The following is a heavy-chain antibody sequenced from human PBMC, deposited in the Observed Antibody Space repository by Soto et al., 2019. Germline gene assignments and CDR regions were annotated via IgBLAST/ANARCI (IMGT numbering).Heavy chain of an antibody. V-gene: IGHV4-59*08. Sequence: SETLSLTCTVSGGSISSYYWSWIRQPPGKGLEWIGYIYYSGSTNYNPSLKSRVTISVDTSKNQFSLKLSSVTAADTAVYYCARRMFPPLGYFDYWGQGTLVTVSS. D-gene: IGHD3-10*02. CDR1: GGSISSYY. CDR3: ARRMFPPLGYFDY. CDR2: IYYSGST. J-gene: IGHJ4*02.